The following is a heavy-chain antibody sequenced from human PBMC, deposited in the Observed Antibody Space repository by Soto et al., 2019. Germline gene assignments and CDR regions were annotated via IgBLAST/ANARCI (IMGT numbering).Heavy chain of an antibody. V-gene: IGHV3-74*01. CDR2: INSDGSGT. D-gene: IGHD2-15*01. Sequence: EVQLVESGGGLVQPGGSLRLSCAASGFDFSNSWIDWVRQGPGKGLVWVSHINSDGSGTTYADSVKGRLTISRDNAKNTVYLQMNSLRGEDTAVYFCAKDTAYAMDVRGQGTNVSVSS. J-gene: IGHJ6*02. CDR3: AKDTAYAMDV. CDR1: GFDFSNSW.